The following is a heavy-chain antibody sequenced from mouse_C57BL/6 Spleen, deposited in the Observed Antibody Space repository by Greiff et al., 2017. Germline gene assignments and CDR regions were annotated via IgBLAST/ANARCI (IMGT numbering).Heavy chain of an antibody. J-gene: IGHJ4*01. D-gene: IGHD1-1*01. CDR1: GYTFTSYT. CDR3: ARGGSYYYYAMDY. Sequence: VQLQQSGAELARPGASVKMSCKASGYTFTSYTMHWVKLRPGQGLEWIGYINPSSGYTKYNQKFKDEATLTADKSSSTAYMQRRSLTSEDSAVYYCARGGSYYYYAMDYWGQGTSVTVSS. CDR2: INPSSGYT. V-gene: IGHV1-4*01.